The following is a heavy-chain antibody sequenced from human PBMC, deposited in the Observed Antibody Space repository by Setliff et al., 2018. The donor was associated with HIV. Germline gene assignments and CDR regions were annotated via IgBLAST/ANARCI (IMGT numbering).Heavy chain of an antibody. Sequence: SETLSLTCTVSGGSMNNYYWNWIRQTPGKGLEWIGYIYENAYAHYTVSLRSRVTVSMDTSKNQFSLTLRSVTAADRAVYYCARAQMHRGVVSWSLYYFDYWG. CDR2: IYENAYA. D-gene: IGHD3-10*01. CDR3: ARAQMHRGVVSWSLYYFDY. V-gene: IGHV4-59*01. CDR1: GGSMNNYY. J-gene: IGHJ4*01.